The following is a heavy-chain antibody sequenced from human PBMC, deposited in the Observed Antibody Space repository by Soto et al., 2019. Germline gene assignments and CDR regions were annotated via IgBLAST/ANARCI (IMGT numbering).Heavy chain of an antibody. J-gene: IGHJ4*02. CDR2: ISSSSSYI. V-gene: IGHV3-21*01. CDR1: GFTFSSYS. CDR3: ARYCSGGSCYSGFDY. Sequence: GGSLRLSCAASGFTFSSYSMNWVRQAPGKGLEWVSSISSSSSYIYYADSVKGRFTISRDNAKNSLYLQMNSLRAEDTAVYYCARYCSGGSCYSGFDYWGQGTLVTVSS. D-gene: IGHD2-15*01.